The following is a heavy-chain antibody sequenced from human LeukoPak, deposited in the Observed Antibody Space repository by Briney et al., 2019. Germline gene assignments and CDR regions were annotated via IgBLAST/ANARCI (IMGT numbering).Heavy chain of an antibody. CDR2: IIPIFGTA. Sequence: ASVKVSCKASGGTFSSYAISWVRQAPGQGLEWMGGIIPIFGTANYAQKFQGRVMITADKSTSTAYMELSSLRSEDTAVYYCARGHMGYQFLYYYYGLDVWGQGTTVTVSS. D-gene: IGHD2-2*02. CDR3: ARGHMGYQFLYYYYGLDV. V-gene: IGHV1-69*06. CDR1: GGTFSSYA. J-gene: IGHJ6*02.